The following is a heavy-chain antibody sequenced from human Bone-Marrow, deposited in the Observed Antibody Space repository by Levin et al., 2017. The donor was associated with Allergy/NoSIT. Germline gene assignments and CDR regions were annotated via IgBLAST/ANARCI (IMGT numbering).Heavy chain of an antibody. J-gene: IGHJ4*02. CDR1: GFTFSTYW. V-gene: IGHV3-74*01. Sequence: ASVKVSCAASGFTFSTYWMHWVRQPPGKGLVWVSHINSDGSSTNYADSVKGRFTISRDNAKNTLYLQMNSLRAEDTVVYYCVRSYYSSPDNWGQGTLVTVSS. CDR3: VRSYYSSPDN. CDR2: INSDGSST. D-gene: IGHD4-11*01.